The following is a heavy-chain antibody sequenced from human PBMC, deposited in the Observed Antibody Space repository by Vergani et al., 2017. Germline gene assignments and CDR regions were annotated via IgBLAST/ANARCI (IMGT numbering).Heavy chain of an antibody. CDR3: AKSSSAPTGYYFLGYFDL. D-gene: IGHD3-9*01. J-gene: IGHJ2*01. V-gene: IGHV3-23*04. CDR2: ISGSGGST. CDR1: GFSFSGYW. Sequence: EVQLVESGGGLIHPGGSLRLSCEGSGFSFSGYWMHWVRQAPGKGLEWVSAISGSGGSTYYADSVKGRFTISRDNSKNTLYLQMNSLRAEDTAVYYCAKSSSAPTGYYFLGYFDLWGRGTLVTVSS.